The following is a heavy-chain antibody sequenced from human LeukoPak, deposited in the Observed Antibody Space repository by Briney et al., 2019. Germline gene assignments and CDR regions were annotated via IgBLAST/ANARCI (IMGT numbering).Heavy chain of an antibody. Sequence: PGGSLRLSCAASGFTFTSYSMNWVRQAPGKGLEWVSTISGGGGSTYYADSVKGRFTISRDNSKNTLYLQMNSLRAEDTAVYYCARASSPYDSSGYYYFDYWGQGTLVTVSS. CDR2: ISGGGGST. CDR3: ARASSPYDSSGYYYFDY. CDR1: GFTFTSYS. V-gene: IGHV3-23*01. J-gene: IGHJ4*02. D-gene: IGHD3-22*01.